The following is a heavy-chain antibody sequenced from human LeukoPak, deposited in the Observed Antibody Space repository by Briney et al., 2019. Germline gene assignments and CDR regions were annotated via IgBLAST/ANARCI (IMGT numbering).Heavy chain of an antibody. V-gene: IGHV1-2*02. D-gene: IGHD2-15*01. CDR2: INPNSGGT. CDR1: GYTFTGYY. Sequence: ASVKVSCKASGYTFTGYYMHWVRQAPGQGLEWMGWINPNSGGTNYAQKFQGRVTMTRDTSISTAYMELRSLRSDDTAVYYCARDVRYCSGGSCPRSWFDPWGQGTLVTVSS. J-gene: IGHJ5*02. CDR3: ARDVRYCSGGSCPRSWFDP.